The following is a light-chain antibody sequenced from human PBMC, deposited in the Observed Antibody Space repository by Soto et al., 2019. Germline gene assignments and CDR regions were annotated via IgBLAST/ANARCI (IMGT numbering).Light chain of an antibody. V-gene: IGLV3-21*04. CDR1: NIGSKR. CDR2: YDS. J-gene: IGLJ1*01. Sequence: SYELTQPPSVSVAPEKTARLTCGGDNIGSKRVHWYRQKPGQAPVLVIYYDSDRPSGIPERFSGSHSGNTATLTINRVEARDEADYLRPGLGINSGHFGFGTGTKVTVL. CDR3: PGLGINSGHFG.